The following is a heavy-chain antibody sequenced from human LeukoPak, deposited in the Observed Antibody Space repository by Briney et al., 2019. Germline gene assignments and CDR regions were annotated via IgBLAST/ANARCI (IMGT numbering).Heavy chain of an antibody. CDR3: ARGNTVTDAVDI. CDR1: GGSISSSSYY. Sequence: SETLSLTCTVSGGSISSSSYYWGWIRQPPGKGLEWIGYIYYSGSTNYNPSLKSRVTISVDTSKNQFSLKLSSVTAADTAVYYCARGNTVTDAVDIWGQGTMVTVSS. CDR2: IYYSGST. D-gene: IGHD4-11*01. V-gene: IGHV4-61*05. J-gene: IGHJ3*02.